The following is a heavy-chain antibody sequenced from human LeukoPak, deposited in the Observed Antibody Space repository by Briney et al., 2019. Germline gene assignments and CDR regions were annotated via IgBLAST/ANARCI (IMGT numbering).Heavy chain of an antibody. CDR3: ARSENYYDSSGYYLLRR. D-gene: IGHD3-22*01. Sequence: ASVKVSCKASGYTFTSYGISWVRQAPGQGLEWMGWISAYNGDTNYARKLQGRVTMTTDTSTSTAYMELRSLRSDDTAVYYCARSENYYDSSGYYLLRRWGQGTLVTVSS. J-gene: IGHJ1*01. CDR2: ISAYNGDT. CDR1: GYTFTSYG. V-gene: IGHV1-18*01.